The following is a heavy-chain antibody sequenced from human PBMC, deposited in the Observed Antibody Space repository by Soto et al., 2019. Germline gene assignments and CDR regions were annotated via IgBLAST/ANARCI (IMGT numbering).Heavy chain of an antibody. J-gene: IGHJ3*02. CDR3: ARAVRSVFDI. CDR2: IYYSGST. V-gene: IGHV4-39*07. Sequence: PSETLSLTCTVSGGSISSSSYYWGWIRRPPGKGLEWIGSIYYSGSTYYNPSLRSRVIMSVDKSKNQFSLALSSVTAADTAVYYCARAVRSVFDIWGQGTMVTVSS. D-gene: IGHD4-17*01. CDR1: GGSISSSSYY.